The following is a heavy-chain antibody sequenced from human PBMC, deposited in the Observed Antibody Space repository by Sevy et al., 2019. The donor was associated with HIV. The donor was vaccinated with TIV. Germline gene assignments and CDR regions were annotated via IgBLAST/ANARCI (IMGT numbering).Heavy chain of an antibody. V-gene: IGHV3-21*01. J-gene: IGHJ4*01. CDR2: ISSSSRYI. CDR1: GFTFSSYT. CDR3: ARDGGCSTTSCLLYFDY. D-gene: IGHD2-2*01. Sequence: GGSLRLSCAVSGFTFSSYTMNWVRQAPGKGLEWVSSISSSSRYIYYADSVKGRFTISRDNAKNSVYLQMNSLRTEDTAVCYCARDGGCSTTSCLLYFDYWGQGTLVTVSS.